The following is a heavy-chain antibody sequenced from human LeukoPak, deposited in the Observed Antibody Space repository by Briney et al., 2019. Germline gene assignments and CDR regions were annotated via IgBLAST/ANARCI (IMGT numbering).Heavy chain of an antibody. CDR2: ISSSGSTI. Sequence: PGGSLRLSCAASGFTFSSYEMNWVRQAPGKGLEWVSYISSSGSTIYYADSVKGRFTISRDNAKNSLYLQMSSLRAEDTAVYYCARESSSWYYWGQGTLVTVSS. V-gene: IGHV3-48*03. CDR1: GFTFSSYE. CDR3: ARESSSWYY. J-gene: IGHJ4*02. D-gene: IGHD6-13*01.